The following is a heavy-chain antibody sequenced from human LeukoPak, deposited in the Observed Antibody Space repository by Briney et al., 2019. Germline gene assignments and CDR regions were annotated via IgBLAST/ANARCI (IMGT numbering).Heavy chain of an antibody. CDR3: ASTLAAAAGTKWAAFDI. Sequence: SETLSLTCTVSGGSISSYYWSWIRQPPGKGLEWIGYIYYSGSTNYNPSLKSRVTISVDTSKNQFSLKLSSVTAADTAVYYCASTLAAAAGTKWAAFDIWGQGTMVTVSS. D-gene: IGHD6-13*01. J-gene: IGHJ3*02. CDR2: IYYSGST. CDR1: GGSISSYY. V-gene: IGHV4-59*01.